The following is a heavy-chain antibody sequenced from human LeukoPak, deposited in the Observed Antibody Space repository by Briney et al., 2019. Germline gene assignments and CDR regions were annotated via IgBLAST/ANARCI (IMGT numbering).Heavy chain of an antibody. V-gene: IGHV4-34*01. Sequence: SETLSLTCAVYGGSFSGYYWSWIRQPPGKGLEWIGEINHSGSSNYNPSLKSRVPISVDTSKNQFSLKLSALTAAATAVYYVAREGGYCTYTSCSLEWFDPWGQGALVTASS. CDR1: GGSFSGYY. D-gene: IGHD2-2*01. J-gene: IGHJ5*02. CDR3: AREGGYCTYTSCSLEWFDP. CDR2: INHSGSS.